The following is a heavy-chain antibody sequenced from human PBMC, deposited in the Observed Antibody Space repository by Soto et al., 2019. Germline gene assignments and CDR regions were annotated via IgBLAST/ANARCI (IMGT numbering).Heavy chain of an antibody. CDR1: GFTVSSNY. D-gene: IGHD3-3*01. J-gene: IGHJ3*02. CDR2: IYSGGST. Sequence: GGSLRLSCAASGFTVSSNYMSWVRQAPGKGLEWVSVIYSGGSTYYADSVKGRFTISRDNSKNTLYLQMNSLRAEDTAGYYGARAAITIFGVVQMGTDAFDIWGQGTMVTVSS. CDR3: ARAAITIFGVVQMGTDAFDI. V-gene: IGHV3-66*01.